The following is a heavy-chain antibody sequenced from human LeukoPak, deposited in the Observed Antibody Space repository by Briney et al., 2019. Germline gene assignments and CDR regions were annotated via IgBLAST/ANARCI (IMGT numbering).Heavy chain of an antibody. J-gene: IGHJ6*02. CDR2: TYSDGTT. D-gene: IGHD3-16*01. CDR3: ARDRVEVTTSMLGGVKRTVTDYYGMDV. Sequence: GGSLRLSCAASGFTFSSYAVSWVRQAPGKGLEWVSITYSDGTTYYADSVKGRFTISRDNSRNTLYVQMNSLRAEDTAVYFCARDRVEVTTSMLGGVKRTVTDYYGMDVWGQGTTVTVSS. CDR1: GFTFSSYA. V-gene: IGHV3-53*01.